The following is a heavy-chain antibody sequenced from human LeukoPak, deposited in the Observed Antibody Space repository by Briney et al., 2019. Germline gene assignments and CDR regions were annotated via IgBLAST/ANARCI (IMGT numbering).Heavy chain of an antibody. V-gene: IGHV7-4-1*02. D-gene: IGHD6-13*01. J-gene: IGHJ6*03. CDR3: ARSYSSSWYDEYYYYYYMDV. Sequence: ASVKVSCKASGYTFTSYAMNWVRQAPGQGLEWMGWINTNTGSPTYAQGFTGRFVFSLDTSVSTAYLQISSLKAEDTAVYYCARSYSSSWYDEYYYYYYMDVWGKGTTVTVSS. CDR2: INTNTGSP. CDR1: GYTFTSYA.